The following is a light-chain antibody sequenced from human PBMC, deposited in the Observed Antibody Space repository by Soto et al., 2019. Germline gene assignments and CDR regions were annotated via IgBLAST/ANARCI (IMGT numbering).Light chain of an antibody. Sequence: QSALTQPPSASGSPGQSVTISCTGTSSDVGGYKYVSWFQQHPGKAPKLMIYEVSKRPSGVPDRFSGSRSGNTASLTVSGLQAEDEADYYCCSYAGSNNYVFGTGTKLTVL. V-gene: IGLV2-8*01. J-gene: IGLJ1*01. CDR1: SSDVGGYKY. CDR2: EVS. CDR3: CSYAGSNNYV.